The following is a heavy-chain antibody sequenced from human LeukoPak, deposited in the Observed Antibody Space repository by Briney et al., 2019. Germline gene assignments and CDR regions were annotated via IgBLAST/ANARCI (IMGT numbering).Heavy chain of an antibody. D-gene: IGHD6-19*01. CDR1: GFTFSSYS. Sequence: GGSLRLSCAASGFTFSSYSMNWVRQAPGKGLEWVSSISSSSSYIYYADSVKGRFTISRGDAKNSLYLQMNSLRAEDTAVYYCARDRSSGWYLFDYWGQGTLVTVSS. CDR2: ISSSSSYI. J-gene: IGHJ4*02. CDR3: ARDRSSGWYLFDY. V-gene: IGHV3-21*01.